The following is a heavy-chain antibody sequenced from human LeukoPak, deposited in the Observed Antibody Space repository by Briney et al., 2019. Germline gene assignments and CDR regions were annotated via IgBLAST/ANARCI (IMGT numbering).Heavy chain of an antibody. CDR3: AREGIGSGSYYYWFAP. CDR1: GYTFTGYY. V-gene: IGHV1-2*02. Sequence: ASVKVSCKASGYTFTGYYMHWVRQAPGQGLEWVGWINHNSGGTNYAQKFQGRVTMTRDTSNSTAYMELSRLRSDDTAVYYCAREGIGSGSYYYWFAPWGQGTLVTVSS. D-gene: IGHD3-10*01. J-gene: IGHJ5*02. CDR2: INHNSGGT.